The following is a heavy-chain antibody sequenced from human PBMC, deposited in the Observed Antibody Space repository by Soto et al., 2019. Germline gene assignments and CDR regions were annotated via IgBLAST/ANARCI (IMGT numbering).Heavy chain of an antibody. J-gene: IGHJ4*02. CDR3: ARERGGYGLFDS. D-gene: IGHD5-18*01. CDR1: GGSISNAAYS. Sequence: SETLSLTCTVSGGSISNAAYSWSWIWQPPGKGLEWIGYIYPSGMPFYNPSLRSRVTISIDRSNDQFSLNLKSVTAADTAVYYCARERGGYGLFDSWGQGTLVTV. V-gene: IGHV4-30-2*01. CDR2: IYPSGMP.